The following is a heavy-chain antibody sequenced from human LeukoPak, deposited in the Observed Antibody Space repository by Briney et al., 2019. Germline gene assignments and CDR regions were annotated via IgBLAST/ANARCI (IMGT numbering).Heavy chain of an antibody. CDR1: GGSISIYY. CDR3: ARDGGNGPFDY. V-gene: IGHV4-4*07. J-gene: IGHJ4*02. Sequence: PSETLSLTCTVAGGSISIYYWSWIRQPAGKGLEWIGRIYNSGSTNFSPSLKSRVTMSVDMSKNQFSLKMSSVTAADTAVYYCARDGGNGPFDYWGQGTLVTVSS. D-gene: IGHD1-1*01. CDR2: IYNSGST.